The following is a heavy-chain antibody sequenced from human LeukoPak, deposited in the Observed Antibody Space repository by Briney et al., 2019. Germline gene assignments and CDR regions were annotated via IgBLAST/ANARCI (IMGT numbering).Heavy chain of an antibody. Sequence: GGSLRLSCAASGFIFSDYWMSWVRQTPGKGLEWVANMKQDGSKKYYVDSVKGRFIISRDNAKNSLYLQVNSVRGEDSAVYYCVRDRWQLGGYYYYMDVWGKGTTVTVSS. D-gene: IGHD1-1*01. J-gene: IGHJ6*03. CDR1: GFIFSDYW. V-gene: IGHV3-7*01. CDR3: VRDRWQLGGYYYYMDV. CDR2: MKQDGSKK.